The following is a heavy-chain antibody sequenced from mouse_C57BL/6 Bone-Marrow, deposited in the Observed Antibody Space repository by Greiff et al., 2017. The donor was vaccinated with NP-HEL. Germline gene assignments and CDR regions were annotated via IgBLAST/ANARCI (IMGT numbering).Heavy chain of an antibody. J-gene: IGHJ1*03. CDR2: FHPYNDDT. D-gene: IGHD2-3*01. Sequence: VQLQQSGAELVKPGASVKMSCKASGYTFTTYPIEWMKQNHGKSLEWIGNFHPYNDDTKYNEKFKGKATLTVEKSSSTVYLELRRLTSDDSAVYYCARGYDGYYDWYFDVWGTGTTVTVSS. V-gene: IGHV1-47*01. CDR1: GYTFTTYP. CDR3: ARGYDGYYDWYFDV.